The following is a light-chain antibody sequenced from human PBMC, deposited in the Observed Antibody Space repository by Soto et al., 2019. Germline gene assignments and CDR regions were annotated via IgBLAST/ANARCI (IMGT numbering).Light chain of an antibody. V-gene: IGLV4-60*02. CDR2: LEGSGSY. CDR1: SGHSSYI. J-gene: IGLJ7*01. Sequence: QLVLTQSSSASASLGSSVKLTCTLSSGHSSYIIAWHQQQPGKAPRYLMKLEGSGSYNQGSGVPDRFSCSSSGADRYLTICYLPVEDEADYYCETWDSNTAVFGGGTQLTVL. CDR3: ETWDSNTAV.